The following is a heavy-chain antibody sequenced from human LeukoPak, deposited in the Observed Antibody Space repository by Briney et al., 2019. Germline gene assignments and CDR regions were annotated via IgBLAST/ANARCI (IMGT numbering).Heavy chain of an antibody. V-gene: IGHV3-7*01. D-gene: IGHD3-10*01. CDR2: INQDGSEK. Sequence: GGSLRLSCAASGFMFTTYWMSWVRQAPGKGLEWVANINQDGSEKYYVDSLKGRFTISRDNSKNTLYLQMNNLRAEDTAIYYCATDYYVSGSYYRLFYWGQGTLVTVSS. CDR1: GFMFTTYW. CDR3: ATDYYVSGSYYRLFY. J-gene: IGHJ4*02.